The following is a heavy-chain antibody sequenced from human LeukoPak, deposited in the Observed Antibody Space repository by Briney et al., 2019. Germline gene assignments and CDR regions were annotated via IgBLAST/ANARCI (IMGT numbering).Heavy chain of an antibody. CDR3: ARHLMDSGGWSNYFFGMDV. CDR1: GGSISSYC. D-gene: IGHD6-19*01. J-gene: IGHJ6*02. Sequence: SETLSLTCTVSGGSISSYCWSWIRQPPGKGLEWIAYIYYSGNTNYNPSLKSRITISADTSKNQFSLKLSSVTAADTAVYYCARHLMDSGGWSNYFFGMDVWGQGTTVTVSS. CDR2: IYYSGNT. V-gene: IGHV4-59*08.